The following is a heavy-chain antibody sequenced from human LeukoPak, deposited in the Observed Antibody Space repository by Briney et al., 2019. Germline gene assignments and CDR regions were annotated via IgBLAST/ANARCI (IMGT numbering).Heavy chain of an antibody. CDR2: ISSSGSST. CDR1: GFTFSNYE. Sequence: GGSLRLSCATSGFTFSNYEMSWVRQTPGKGLEWVSYISSSGSSTYYADSVKGRFTISRDNAKSSLCLQMDSLRAGDTAVYYCAREVVVDYWGQGTLVTVSS. V-gene: IGHV3-48*03. CDR3: AREVVVDY. J-gene: IGHJ4*02.